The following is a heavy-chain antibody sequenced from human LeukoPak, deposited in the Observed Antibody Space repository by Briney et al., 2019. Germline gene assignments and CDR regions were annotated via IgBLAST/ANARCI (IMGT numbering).Heavy chain of an antibody. D-gene: IGHD3-22*01. CDR3: ARAVYDSSGYYYN. J-gene: IGHJ4*02. CDR2: ISSSGSTI. CDR1: GFTFSSYE. V-gene: IGHV3-48*03. Sequence: GGSLRLSCAASGFTFSSYEMNWVRQAPGKGLEWVSYISSSGSTIYYADSVKGRFTISRDNAKNSLYLQMDSLRAEDTALYYCARAVYDSSGYYYNWGQGTLVTVSS.